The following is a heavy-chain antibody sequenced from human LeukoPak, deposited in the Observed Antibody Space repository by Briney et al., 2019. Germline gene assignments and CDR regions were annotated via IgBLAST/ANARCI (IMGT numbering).Heavy chain of an antibody. CDR2: INQDGSEK. D-gene: IGHD6-19*01. CDR1: GFTFSSHW. V-gene: IGHV3-7*01. Sequence: PGGSLRLSCAASGFTFSSHWLSWFRQSPGKGLEWVAHINQDGSEKSYVDSVKGRFTISRDNARNSQWLQMNSLRAEDTAVYYCASGGGWVFNNWGQGTLVTVSS. J-gene: IGHJ4*02. CDR3: ASGGGWVFNN.